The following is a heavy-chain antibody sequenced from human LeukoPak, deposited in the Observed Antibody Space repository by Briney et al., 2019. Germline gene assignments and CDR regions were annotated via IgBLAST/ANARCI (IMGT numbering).Heavy chain of an antibody. D-gene: IGHD2-2*01. J-gene: IGHJ4*02. CDR1: GYSFTSYW. V-gene: IGHV5-51*01. Sequence: KNGESLKISCKGPGYSFTSYWIAWVRQLPGKGLEWMGIIYPGDSDSRYSPSFQGQVTISADKSISTAYLQWSSLKASDTAMYYCARLRVVVPAAPYYFDYWGQGTLVTVSS. CDR3: ARLRVVVPAAPYYFDY. CDR2: IYPGDSDS.